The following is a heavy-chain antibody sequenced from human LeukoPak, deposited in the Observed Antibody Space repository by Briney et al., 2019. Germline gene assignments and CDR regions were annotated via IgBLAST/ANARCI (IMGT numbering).Heavy chain of an antibody. Sequence: GGSLRPSCAASGFSFSSYWMNWVRQAPGKGMEWVANIKQDGSEKYYVDSVTGRFTISRDNAKNSLYLQMNSLRAEDTAVYYCARWIGGFDYWGQGTLVTVSS. CDR2: IKQDGSEK. D-gene: IGHD3-10*01. V-gene: IGHV3-7*01. J-gene: IGHJ4*02. CDR3: ARWIGGFDY. CDR1: GFSFSSYW.